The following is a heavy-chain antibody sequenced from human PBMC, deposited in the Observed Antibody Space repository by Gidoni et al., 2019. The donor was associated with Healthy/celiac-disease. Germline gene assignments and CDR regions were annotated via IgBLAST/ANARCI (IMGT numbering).Heavy chain of an antibody. D-gene: IGHD4-17*01. CDR3: ARDRGNGDYGSDWYSYYGMDV. CDR2: IIPIFGTA. CDR1: GGTFSSYA. J-gene: IGHJ6*02. V-gene: IGHV1-69*01. Sequence: QVQLVQSGAEVKKPGSSVKVSCKASGGTFSSYAISWVRQAPGQGLEWMGGIIPIFGTANYAQKFQGRVTITADESTSTAYMELSSLRSEDTAVYYCARDRGNGDYGSDWYSYYGMDVWGQGTTVTVSS.